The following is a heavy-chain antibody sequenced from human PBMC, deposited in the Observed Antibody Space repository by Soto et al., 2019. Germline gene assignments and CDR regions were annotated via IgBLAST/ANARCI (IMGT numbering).Heavy chain of an antibody. Sequence: SVKVSCKASGDTDTNYGISWVRQAPGQGLEWMGGIFPKFGTTYSAQKLQDRLTITADESASTVYMQLSSLRLDDTAVYYCEAEMTFGKLSVVWGQGTTVTVSS. CDR3: EAEMTFGKLSVV. CDR2: IFPKFGTT. CDR1: GDTDTNYG. V-gene: IGHV1-69*13. J-gene: IGHJ6*02. D-gene: IGHD3-16*02.